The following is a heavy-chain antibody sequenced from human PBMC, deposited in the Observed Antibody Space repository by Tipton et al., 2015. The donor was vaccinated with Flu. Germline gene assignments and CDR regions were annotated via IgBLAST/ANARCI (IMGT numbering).Heavy chain of an antibody. J-gene: IGHJ3*02. CDR3: ARYRWNMLENPNDAFDI. CDR2: INPNSGGT. D-gene: IGHD2-8*02. V-gene: IGHV1-2*02. CDR1: GYTFTGYY. Sequence: QVQLVQSGAEVKKPGASVKVSCKASGYTFTGYYMHWVRQAPGQGLEWMGWINPNSGGTNYAQKFQGRVTMTRDTSISTAYMELSRLRSDDTAVYYCARYRWNMLENPNDAFDIWGQGTMVTVSS.